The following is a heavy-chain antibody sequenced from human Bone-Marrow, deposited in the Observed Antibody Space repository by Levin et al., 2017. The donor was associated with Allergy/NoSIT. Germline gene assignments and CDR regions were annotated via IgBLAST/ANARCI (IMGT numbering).Heavy chain of an antibody. CDR3: ARDGTMYYDFWSGPKVWFDP. CDR2: IYHSGST. CDR1: GYSISSGYY. Sequence: SETLSLTCAVSGYSISSGYYWGWIRQPPGKWLEWIGSIYHSGSTYYNPSLKSRVTISVDTSKNQFSLKLSSVTAADTAVYYCARDGTMYYDFWSGPKVWFDPWGQGTLVTVSS. J-gene: IGHJ5*02. D-gene: IGHD3-3*01. V-gene: IGHV4-38-2*02.